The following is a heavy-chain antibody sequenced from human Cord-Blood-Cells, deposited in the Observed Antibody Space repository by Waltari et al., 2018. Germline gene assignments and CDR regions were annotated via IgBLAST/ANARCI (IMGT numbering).Heavy chain of an antibody. CDR1: GFTFSSYA. Sequence: EVQLLESGGGLVQPGGSLRLSCAASGFTFSSYAMRWVRQAPGKGLAWVSAISGSGGSTYYADSVKGRFTISRDNSKNTLYLQMNSLRAEDTAVYYCAKGTGVDFWSGPYFDYWGQGTLVTVSS. V-gene: IGHV3-23*01. J-gene: IGHJ4*02. CDR3: AKGTGVDFWSGPYFDY. CDR2: ISGSGGST. D-gene: IGHD3-3*01.